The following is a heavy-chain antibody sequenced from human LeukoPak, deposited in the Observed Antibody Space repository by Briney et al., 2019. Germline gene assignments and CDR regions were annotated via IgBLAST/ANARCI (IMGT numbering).Heavy chain of an antibody. V-gene: IGHV4-59*01. CDR1: GGSISSYY. Sequence: SETLSLTCTVSGGSISSYYWSWIRQPPGKGLEWIGYIYYSGSTNYNPSLKSRVAISVDTSKNQFSLKLSSVAAADTAVYYCARFVTDTALWFDPWGQGTLVTVSS. J-gene: IGHJ5*02. D-gene: IGHD5-18*01. CDR2: IYYSGST. CDR3: ARFVTDTALWFDP.